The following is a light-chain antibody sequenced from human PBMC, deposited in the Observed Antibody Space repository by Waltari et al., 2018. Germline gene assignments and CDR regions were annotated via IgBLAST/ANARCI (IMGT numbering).Light chain of an antibody. J-gene: IGKJ4*01. CDR2: GAS. V-gene: IGKV3-15*01. Sequence: EIVITQSPASLSVSPGERATLSCTASQTVTNDLAWYQQKPGQAPKLLIFGASTRATGVPARFSGSGSGTEFTPTIGSVQSEDFAVYYCQQYSDWIAFGGGTKVDLK. CDR1: QTVTND. CDR3: QQYSDWIA.